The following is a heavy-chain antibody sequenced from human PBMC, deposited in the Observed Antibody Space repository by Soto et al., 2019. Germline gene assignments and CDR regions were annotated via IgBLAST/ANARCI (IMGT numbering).Heavy chain of an antibody. Sequence: QVQLQQWGAGLLKPSETLSLTCAVFGGSFSGHYWSWIRQPPGKGLEWVGKINHVGNTKYNPSLKSRVTISLDTSKNQFSLKLSSVTAADTAVYYCSRGGGEVRYWGQGTLVTVYS. CDR3: SRGGGEVRY. J-gene: IGHJ4*02. CDR2: INHVGNT. D-gene: IGHD3-10*01. CDR1: GGSFSGHY. V-gene: IGHV4-34*01.